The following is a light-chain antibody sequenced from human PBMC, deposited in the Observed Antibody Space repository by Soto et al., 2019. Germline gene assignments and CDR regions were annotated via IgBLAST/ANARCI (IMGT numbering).Light chain of an antibody. CDR1: NSDVGSYNL. CDR3: CSYAGSSTQSYV. J-gene: IGLJ1*01. CDR2: EVS. V-gene: IGLV2-23*02. Sequence: QSVLTQPASVSGSPGQSITISCTGTNSDVGSYNLVSWYQQHPGKAPKVIIYEVSERPSGVSDRFSGSKSGNTASLMISGLQAEDEADYYCCSYAGSSTQSYVFGSGTKVTGL.